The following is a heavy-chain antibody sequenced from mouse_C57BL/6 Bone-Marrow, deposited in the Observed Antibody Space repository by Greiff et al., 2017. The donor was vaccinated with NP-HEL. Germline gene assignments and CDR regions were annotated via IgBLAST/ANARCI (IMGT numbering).Heavy chain of an antibody. J-gene: IGHJ3*01. V-gene: IGHV5-6*01. CDR1: GFTFSSYG. CDR3: ARRYYGSSCPACFAY. D-gene: IGHD1-1*01. Sequence: EVQLVESGGDLVKPGGSLKLSCAASGFTFSSYGMSWVRQTPDKRLEWVATISSGGSYTYYPDSVKGRFTISRDNAKNTHYLQLSSLKSEDTAMYYCARRYYGSSCPACFAYWGQGTLVTVSA. CDR2: ISSGGSYT.